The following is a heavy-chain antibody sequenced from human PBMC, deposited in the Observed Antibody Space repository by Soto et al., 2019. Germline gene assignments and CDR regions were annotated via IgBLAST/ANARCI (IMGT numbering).Heavy chain of an antibody. CDR1: GFTCSSYP. CDR2: ISGSGGST. D-gene: IGHD3-10*01. CDR3: AKSNPYCSERPFNY. J-gene: IGHJ4*02. Sequence: GGSLRHSCAASGFTCSSYPMSWVSQAPGKGLEWVSAISGSGGSTYYADSVKGRCTTSRDNSKNTLYLQMTSLRAEDTAVYYCAKSNPYCSERPFNYWGRAPRVNVAS. V-gene: IGHV3-23*01.